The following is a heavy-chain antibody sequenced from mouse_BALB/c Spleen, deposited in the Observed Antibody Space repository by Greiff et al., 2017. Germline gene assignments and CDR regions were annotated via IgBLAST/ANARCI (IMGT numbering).Heavy chain of an antibody. V-gene: IGHV2-2*02. CDR1: GFSLTSYG. CDR2: IWSGGST. Sequence: QVQLKESGPGLVQPSQSLSITCTVSGFSLTSYGVHWVRQSPGKGLEWLGVIWSGGSTDYNAAFISRLSISKDNSKSQVFFKMNSLQANDTAIYYCARRGAYYRYDRYAMDYWGQGTSVTVSS. CDR3: ARRGAYYRYDRYAMDY. J-gene: IGHJ4*01. D-gene: IGHD2-14*01.